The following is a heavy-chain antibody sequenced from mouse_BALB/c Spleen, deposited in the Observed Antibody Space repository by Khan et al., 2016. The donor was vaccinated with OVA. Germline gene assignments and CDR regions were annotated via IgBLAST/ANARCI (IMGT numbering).Heavy chain of an antibody. V-gene: IGHV14-1*02. CDR3: ARDGYSPWFAY. D-gene: IGHD2-3*01. Sequence: VQLQQSGAALVRPGALVNLSCKASGFDIKDYYMHWVKQRPEQGLEWIGWIDPENDNTIYDTKFKGKASITSDTSSNTAYLQLSSRTSEDTAFSYCARDGYSPWFAYWGQGTLVTVSA. CDR1: GFDIKDYY. CDR2: IDPENDNT. J-gene: IGHJ3*01.